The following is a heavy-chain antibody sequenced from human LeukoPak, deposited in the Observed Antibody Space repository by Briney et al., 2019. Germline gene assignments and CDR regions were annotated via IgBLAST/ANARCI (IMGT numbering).Heavy chain of an antibody. CDR1: GGSISSDY. Sequence: SETLSLTCTVSGGSISSDYWSWIRLPAGKGLELNGRVYISWSAHYNPSLKSRVTMSVDMSTNQFSLRLNSVTAADPAVYYCARDFLLQSEGLFDYWGQGTLVTVSS. CDR3: ARDFLLQSEGLFDY. J-gene: IGHJ4*02. V-gene: IGHV4-4*07. D-gene: IGHD2/OR15-2a*01. CDR2: VYISWSA.